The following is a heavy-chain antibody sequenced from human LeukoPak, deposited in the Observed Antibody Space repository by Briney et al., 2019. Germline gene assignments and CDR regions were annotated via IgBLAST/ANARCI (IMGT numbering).Heavy chain of an antibody. CDR3: ARHTYNWEWVY. Sequence: SETLSLTCTVSGGSISSSSYYWGWIRQPPGKGLEWFGSIYYSGSTYYNPSLKSRVTISVDTSKNQFSLKLSSVTAADTAVYYCARHTYNWEWVYWGQGTLVTVSS. J-gene: IGHJ4*02. D-gene: IGHD1-20*01. CDR2: IYYSGST. CDR1: GGSISSSSYY. V-gene: IGHV4-39*01.